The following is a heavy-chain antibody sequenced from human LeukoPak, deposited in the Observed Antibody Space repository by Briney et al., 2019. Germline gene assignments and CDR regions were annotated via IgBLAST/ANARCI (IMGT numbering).Heavy chain of an antibody. CDR3: TRDLNSGGSC. CDR1: GSTVSSSY. Sequence: GGSLRLSCEASGSTVSSSYMSWVRQAPGKGLEWVSVIHSGGNTYYADSVKGRFTISRDNSKNTLYLKMNSLRAEDTAVYYCTRDLNSGGSCWGQGTLVTVSS. J-gene: IGHJ4*02. CDR2: IHSGGNT. D-gene: IGHD2-15*01. V-gene: IGHV3-53*01.